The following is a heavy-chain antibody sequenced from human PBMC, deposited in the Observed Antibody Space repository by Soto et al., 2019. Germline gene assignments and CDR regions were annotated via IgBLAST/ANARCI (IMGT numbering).Heavy chain of an antibody. Sequence: SETLSLTCAVSGDSISSGGFSWSWIRQPPGKGLERIGYIYHSGTSFYNPSLKSRVTISVDTSKKQFTLKLRTVTATETAMYNFARPVFCGGDCLNYYYYGMDVWGQGTTVTVSS. CDR2: IYHSGTS. CDR1: GDSISSGGFS. D-gene: IGHD2-21*02. J-gene: IGHJ6*02. CDR3: ARPVFCGGDCLNYYYYGMDV. V-gene: IGHV4-30-2*01.